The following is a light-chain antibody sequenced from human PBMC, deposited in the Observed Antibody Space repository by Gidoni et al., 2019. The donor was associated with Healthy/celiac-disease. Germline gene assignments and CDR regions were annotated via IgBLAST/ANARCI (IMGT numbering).Light chain of an antibody. V-gene: IGKV1-39*01. CDR3: QQSYSTPYT. J-gene: IGKJ2*01. Sequence: DIHITQSPSSLSASVGDRVTITCRASQSISSYLNWYQQKPGKAPKLLIYAASSLQSGVPSRFSGSGSGTDFTLTISSLQPEDIATYYCQQSYSTPYTFGEGTKLEIK. CDR2: AAS. CDR1: QSISSY.